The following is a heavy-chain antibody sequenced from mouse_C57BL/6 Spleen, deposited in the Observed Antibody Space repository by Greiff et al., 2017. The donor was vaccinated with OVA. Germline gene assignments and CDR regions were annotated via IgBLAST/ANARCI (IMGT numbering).Heavy chain of an antibody. J-gene: IGHJ4*01. Sequence: VQLQQSGAELVKPGASVKLSCTASGFNIKDYYMHWVKQRTEQGLEWIGRIDPEDGDTKYAPKFQGKATITADTPSNTAYLQHSSLTSEDTAVYYCARSRGDGYYNAMDYWGQGTSVTVSS. D-gene: IGHD2-3*01. CDR1: GFNIKDYY. CDR2: IDPEDGDT. V-gene: IGHV14-2*01. CDR3: ARSRGDGYYNAMDY.